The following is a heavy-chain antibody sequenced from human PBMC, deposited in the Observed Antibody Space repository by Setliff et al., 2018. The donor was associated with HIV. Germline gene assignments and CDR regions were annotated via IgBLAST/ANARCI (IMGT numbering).Heavy chain of an antibody. J-gene: IGHJ4*02. D-gene: IGHD3-10*01. V-gene: IGHV1-46*01. CDR3: ARGGYHGFGSYGDY. Sequence: ASVKVSCKASGYTFTNYYVHWVRQAPGQGLEWMGILNPSGDSTAYAQKFQGRVTMTRDTSTSTVYMELSSLRSDDTAVYYCARGGYHGFGSYGDYWGQGTRVTVS. CDR1: GYTFTNYY. CDR2: LNPSGDST.